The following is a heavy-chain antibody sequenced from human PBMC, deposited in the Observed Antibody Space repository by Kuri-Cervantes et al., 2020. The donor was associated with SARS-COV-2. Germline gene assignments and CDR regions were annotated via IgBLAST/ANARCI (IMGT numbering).Heavy chain of an antibody. CDR2: INPNSGST. CDR1: GYTFTGYY. D-gene: IGHD1-26*01. Sequence: ASVKVSCKASGYTFTGYYMHWVRQAPGQGLEWMGWINPNSGSTNYAQKFQGRVTMTRDTSISTAYMELSRLRSDDTAVYYCAREGVGAHKGYYMDVWGKGTTVTVSS. V-gene: IGHV1-2*02. CDR3: AREGVGAHKGYYMDV. J-gene: IGHJ6*03.